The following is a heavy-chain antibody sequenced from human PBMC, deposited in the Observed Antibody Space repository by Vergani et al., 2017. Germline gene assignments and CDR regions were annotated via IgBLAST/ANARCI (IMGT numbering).Heavy chain of an antibody. CDR1: GGTFNSYT. CDR2: IIPILGIA. V-gene: IGHV1-69*08. CDR3: AKDQTVTTWCFDP. Sequence: QVQLVQSGAEVKKPGSSVKVSCKASGGTFNSYTVSWVRQAPGQGLEWMGRIIPILGIANYAQKFQGRVTITADKSTITAYLELGSLRAEDTAVYYCAKDQTVTTWCFDPWGQGTLVTVSS. D-gene: IGHD4-17*01. J-gene: IGHJ5*02.